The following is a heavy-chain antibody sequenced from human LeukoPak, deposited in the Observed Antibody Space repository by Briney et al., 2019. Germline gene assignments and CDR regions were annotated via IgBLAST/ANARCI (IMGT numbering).Heavy chain of an antibody. D-gene: IGHD3-3*01. CDR3: ARLGAGPTYYDFWSGYSSFYFDY. CDR1: GVSTSSSNYY. V-gene: IGHV4-39*01. Sequence: SETLSLTCTVSGVSTSSSNYYWGWIRQPPGKGLEWIGGIHYSGNTYYNPSLKSRVTISVDTSKNQFSLKLSSVTAADTAVYYCARLGAGPTYYDFWSGYSSFYFDYWGQGTLVTVSS. J-gene: IGHJ4*02. CDR2: IHYSGNT.